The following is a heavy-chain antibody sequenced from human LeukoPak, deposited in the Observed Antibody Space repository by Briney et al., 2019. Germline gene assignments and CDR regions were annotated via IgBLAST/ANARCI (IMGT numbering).Heavy chain of an antibody. CDR3: AKDSWEVGATSEIDY. V-gene: IGHV3-30*02. CDR2: IRYDGSDK. J-gene: IGHJ4*02. CDR1: GFTFSSYG. Sequence: GGSLRLSCAASGFTFSSYGMHWVRQAPGKGLEWVGFIRYDGSDKYYAGSVKGRFTISRDNPKNTLYLQVNSLRAEDTAVYYCAKDSWEVGATSEIDYWGQGTLVTVSS. D-gene: IGHD1-26*01.